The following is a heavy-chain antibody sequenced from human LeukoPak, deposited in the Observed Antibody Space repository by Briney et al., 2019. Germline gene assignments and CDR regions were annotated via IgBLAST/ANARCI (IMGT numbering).Heavy chain of an antibody. CDR3: AKEGYCTNGVCYTY. V-gene: IGHV1-69*13. D-gene: IGHD2-8*01. CDR1: GYSFTDYD. J-gene: IGHJ4*02. Sequence: SVKVSCKTSGYSFTDYDINWVRQATGQGLEWMGGIIPIFGTANYAQKFQGRVTITADESTSTAYMELSSLRSEDTAVYYCAKEGYCTNGVCYTYWGQGTLVTVSS. CDR2: IIPIFGTA.